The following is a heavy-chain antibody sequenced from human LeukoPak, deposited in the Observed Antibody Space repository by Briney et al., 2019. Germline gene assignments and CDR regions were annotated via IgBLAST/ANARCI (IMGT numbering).Heavy chain of an antibody. CDR3: ARESVMVRGEGWFDP. V-gene: IGHV4-30-2*01. CDR2: IYHSGST. J-gene: IGHJ5*02. Sequence: SETLSLTCAVSGGSISSGGYSWSWIRQPPGKGLECIGYIYHSGSTYYNPSLKSRVTISVDRSKNQFSLKLSSVTAADTAVYYCARESVMVRGEGWFDPWGQGTLVTVSS. CDR1: GGSISSGGYS. D-gene: IGHD3-10*01.